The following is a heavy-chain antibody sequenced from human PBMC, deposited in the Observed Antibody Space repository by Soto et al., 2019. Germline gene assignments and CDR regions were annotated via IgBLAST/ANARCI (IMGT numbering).Heavy chain of an antibody. Sequence: QVQLVESGGGVVQPGRSLRLSCAASGFMFSSYDMHWVRQAPGKGLEWVAVISYDGSKKHYADSVKGRFTISRDNSKNTLYLQMNSLRAEDTAVYYCAREYGIGGAAFDIWGQGTIVTVSS. J-gene: IGHJ3*02. V-gene: IGHV3-30-3*01. CDR2: ISYDGSKK. CDR3: AREYGIGGAAFDI. CDR1: GFMFSSYD. D-gene: IGHD2-15*01.